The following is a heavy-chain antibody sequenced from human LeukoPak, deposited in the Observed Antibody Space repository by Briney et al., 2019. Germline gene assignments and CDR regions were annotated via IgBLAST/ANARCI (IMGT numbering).Heavy chain of an antibody. J-gene: IGHJ6*03. V-gene: IGHV4-39*07. Sequence: SETLSLTCTVSGGSISSSSYYWGWIRQPPGKGLEWIGSIYYSGSTYYNPSLKSRVTMSVGTSKNQFSLKLSSVTAADTAVYYCARVSLVRGRGYYYYMDVWGKGTTVTISS. D-gene: IGHD3-10*01. CDR1: GGSISSSSYY. CDR2: IYYSGST. CDR3: ARVSLVRGRGYYYYMDV.